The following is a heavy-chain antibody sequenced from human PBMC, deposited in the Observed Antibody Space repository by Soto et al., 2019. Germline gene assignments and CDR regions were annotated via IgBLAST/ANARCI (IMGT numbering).Heavy chain of an antibody. J-gene: IGHJ4*02. V-gene: IGHV4-30-2*01. Sequence: PSETLCLTCAVSGGSISSGGYSWSWIRQPPGKGLEWIGYIYHSGSTYYNPSLKSRVTISVDRSKNQFSLKLSSVTAADTAVYYCARASRDVGATPYYFDYWGQGTLVTVSS. CDR1: GGSISSGGYS. CDR2: IYHSGST. D-gene: IGHD1-26*01. CDR3: ARASRDVGATPYYFDY.